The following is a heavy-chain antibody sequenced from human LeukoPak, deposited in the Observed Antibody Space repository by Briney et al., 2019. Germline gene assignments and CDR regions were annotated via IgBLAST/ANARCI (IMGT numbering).Heavy chain of an antibody. Sequence: ASVKVSCKASGYTFTSYGITWVRQAPGQGLEWMGWISAYNGNTKYAQKHQGRVTITTDTPTSTAYMELRSLRSDDTAVYYCAREGSGSYPFDYWGQGTLVTVSS. CDR1: GYTFTSYG. CDR2: ISAYNGNT. V-gene: IGHV1-18*01. CDR3: AREGSGSYPFDY. D-gene: IGHD1-26*01. J-gene: IGHJ4*02.